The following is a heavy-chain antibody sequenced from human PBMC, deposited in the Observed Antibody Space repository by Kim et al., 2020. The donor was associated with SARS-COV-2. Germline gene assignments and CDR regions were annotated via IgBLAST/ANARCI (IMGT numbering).Heavy chain of an antibody. CDR1: GVSFSSDNYY. CDR2: IYSSGKT. CDR3: ARRPNYCSGATCYSGHFDS. D-gene: IGHD2-15*01. J-gene: IGHJ4*02. Sequence: SETLSLTCTVSGVSFSSDNYYWGWIRQPPGKALEWVASIYSSGKTFYNPSLKSRVTISVDTSTSQFSLQLSSVTAADTAVYYCARRPNYCSGATCYSGHFDSWGQGTLVTVSS. V-gene: IGHV4-39*01.